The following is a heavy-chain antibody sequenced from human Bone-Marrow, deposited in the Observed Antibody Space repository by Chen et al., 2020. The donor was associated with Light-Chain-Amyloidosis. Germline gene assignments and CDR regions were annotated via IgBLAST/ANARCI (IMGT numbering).Heavy chain of an antibody. Sequence: QVQLVQSGAEVKRTGASVKVSCKASGYIFTGYYIHWVRQAPGQGLEWMGWINLNSGATMYSQKIQGRVTMTRDTSISTAYIELSRLRSDDTAVYYCARDKVSTIGNFDYWGQGTLVTVSS. CDR2: INLNSGAT. CDR1: GYIFTGYY. J-gene: IGHJ4*02. D-gene: IGHD1-1*01. V-gene: IGHV1-2*02. CDR3: ARDKVSTIGNFDY.